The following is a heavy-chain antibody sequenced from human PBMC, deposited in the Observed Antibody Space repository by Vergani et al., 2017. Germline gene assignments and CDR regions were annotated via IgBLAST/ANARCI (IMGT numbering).Heavy chain of an antibody. Sequence: QVQLVEWGGGVVQPGGSLRLSCTASGFIFSSHGMHWVRQAPGKGLEWVAFIRYDGSRRDYGESVKGRFTISRDNSKNMLFLQMNNLRTEDTAIYYCAKQYFVSGNYLFNYGGQGTLVTVS. J-gene: IGHJ4*02. CDR3: AKQYFVSGNYLFNY. V-gene: IGHV3-30*02. D-gene: IGHD3-10*01. CDR2: IRYDGSRR. CDR1: GFIFSSHG.